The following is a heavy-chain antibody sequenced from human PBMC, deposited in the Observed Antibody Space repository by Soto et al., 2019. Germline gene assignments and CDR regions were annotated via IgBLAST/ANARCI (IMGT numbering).Heavy chain of an antibody. CDR1: GFTFSSYG. D-gene: IGHD2-2*01. CDR2: ISYDGSNK. V-gene: IGHV3-30*18. J-gene: IGHJ6*02. Sequence: GGPLRLSCAASGFTFSSYGMHWVRQAPGKGLEWVAVISYDGSNKYYADSVKGRFTISRDNSKNTLYLQMNSLRAEDTAVYYCAKDRSEGGYCSSTSCYAAGAYYYYGMDVWGQGTTVTVSS. CDR3: AKDRSEGGYCSSTSCYAAGAYYYYGMDV.